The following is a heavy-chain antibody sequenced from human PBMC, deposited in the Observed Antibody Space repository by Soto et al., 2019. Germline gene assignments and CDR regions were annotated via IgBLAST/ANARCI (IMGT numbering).Heavy chain of an antibody. CDR3: ARGWGRVVYAIED. CDR1: GYTFTSYY. J-gene: IGHJ6*02. D-gene: IGHD1-26*01. CDR2: INPVGGST. V-gene: IGHV1-46*04. Sequence: QVQLVQSGAEVKKPGASVRVSCKASGYTFTSYYIHWVRQAPGQGLEWASIINPVGGSTNYARKLQRRVTATRDTSRSTVHMELSRLRAEDTAVYYCARGWGRVVYAIEDRGQRTRVTVSS.